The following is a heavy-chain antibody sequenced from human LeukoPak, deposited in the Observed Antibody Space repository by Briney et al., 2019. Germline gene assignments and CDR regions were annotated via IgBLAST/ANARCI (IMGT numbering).Heavy chain of an antibody. CDR2: FNPNSDKT. J-gene: IGHJ4*02. CDR1: GYTFAAYY. V-gene: IGHV1-2*02. CDR3: ARHGIRYYYDSSGYYFEY. D-gene: IGHD3-22*01. Sequence: ASVTVSCKASGYTFAAYYIHWMRQAPGQGLEWMGWFNPNSDKTNYARQFQGRVTMTSDTSTSTAYMELRSLRSDDTAVYYCARHGIRYYYDSSGYYFEYWGQGTLVTVSS.